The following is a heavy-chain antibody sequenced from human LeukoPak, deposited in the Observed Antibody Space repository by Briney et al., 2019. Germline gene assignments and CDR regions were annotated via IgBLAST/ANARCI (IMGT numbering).Heavy chain of an antibody. CDR3: ARDGFWSGGSDGMDV. D-gene: IGHD3-3*01. V-gene: IGHV4-30-4*01. CDR2: IYYSGST. Sequence: SQTLSLTCTVSGGSISSGDYYWSWIRQPPGTGLEWIGYIYYSGSTYYNPSLKSRVTISVDTSKNQFSLKLSSVTAADTAVYYCARDGFWSGGSDGMDVWGQGTTVTVSS. J-gene: IGHJ6*02. CDR1: GGSISSGDYY.